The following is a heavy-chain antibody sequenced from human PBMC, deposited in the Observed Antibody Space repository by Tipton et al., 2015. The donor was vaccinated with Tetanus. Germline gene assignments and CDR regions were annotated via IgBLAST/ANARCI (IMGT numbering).Heavy chain of an antibody. Sequence: TLSLTCTVSGGSISPYHWSWIRQFPGKGLEWIGYIDYFGTTKYNPSLKSRVAMSVDTSKNQMSLKLNSVTSADTAVYYCARTSGYLYSSYWGQGTLVTVSS. V-gene: IGHV4-59*01. J-gene: IGHJ1*01. CDR3: ARTSGYLYSSY. D-gene: IGHD3-3*01. CDR2: IDYFGTT. CDR1: GGSISPYH.